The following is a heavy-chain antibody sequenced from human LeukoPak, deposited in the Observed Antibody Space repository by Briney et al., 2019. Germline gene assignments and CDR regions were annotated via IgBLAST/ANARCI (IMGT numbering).Heavy chain of an antibody. CDR3: ARDRRIAAAGLGVAHPFDY. D-gene: IGHD6-13*01. CDR1: GFTFSSYW. CDR2: INSDGSST. Sequence: GGSLRLSCAASGFTFSSYWMHWIRQAPGKGLVWVSRINSDGSSTSYADSVKGRFTISRDNAENTLYLQMNSLRAEDTAVYYCARDRRIAAAGLGVAHPFDYWGQGTLVTVSS. J-gene: IGHJ4*02. V-gene: IGHV3-74*01.